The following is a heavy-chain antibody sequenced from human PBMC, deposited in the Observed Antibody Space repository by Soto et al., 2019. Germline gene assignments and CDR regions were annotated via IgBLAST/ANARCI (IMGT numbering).Heavy chain of an antibody. CDR3: ERYYGSRKTDV. V-gene: IGHV3-21*01. Sequence: EVQLVESGGGLVKPGGSLRLSCAASGFSFSSYSMNWVRQAPGKGLEWVSSISSSSSSIYYADSAKGRFTISKDNAKNSLYLHMNNLRVANTTVYYCERYYGSRKTDVWGQGTTVTVSS. CDR2: ISSSSSSI. CDR1: GFSFSSYS. J-gene: IGHJ6*02. D-gene: IGHD3-10*01.